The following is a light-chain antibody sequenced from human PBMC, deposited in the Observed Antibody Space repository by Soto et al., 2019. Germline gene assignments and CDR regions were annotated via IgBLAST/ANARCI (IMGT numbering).Light chain of an antibody. CDR3: QHYNDWPPTWT. CDR1: QSVSSK. Sequence: EIVLTQSPATLSVSPGERATLSCRASQSVSSKLAWYQQKPGQAPRVLSHGASTRATGIPARFSGSGSGTEFTLTISSLQSEDFAVYYCQHYNDWPPTWTLGQGTRVEIK. J-gene: IGKJ1*01. CDR2: GAS. V-gene: IGKV3-15*01.